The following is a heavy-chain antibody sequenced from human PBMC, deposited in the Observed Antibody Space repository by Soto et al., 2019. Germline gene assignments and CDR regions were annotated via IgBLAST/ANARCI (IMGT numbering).Heavy chain of an antibody. D-gene: IGHD6-19*01. CDR3: SMLGGWSGGSSGMDV. Sequence: EVQLVESGGGLVQPGGSLRLSCAASGLIFSDYHMDWVRQAPGKGLEWVGRIRRKANSYTTEYAASVKGRFTISRDDSTNSLYLHMNSLKSDATAVYYCSMLGGWSGGSSGMDVWGQGTTVTVSS. V-gene: IGHV3-72*01. CDR1: GLIFSDYH. CDR2: IRRKANSYTT. J-gene: IGHJ6*02.